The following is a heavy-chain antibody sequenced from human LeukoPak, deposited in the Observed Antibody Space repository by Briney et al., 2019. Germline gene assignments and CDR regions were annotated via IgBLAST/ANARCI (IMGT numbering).Heavy chain of an antibody. Sequence: GGSLRLSCAASGFTFSSYEMNWVRQAPGKGLEWVSYISSCGSTIYYADSVKGRFTISRDNAKNSLYLQMNSLRAEDTAVYYCARDPGSGSYYPPGYYYGMDVWGKGTTVTVSS. CDR2: ISSCGSTI. CDR1: GFTFSSYE. V-gene: IGHV3-48*03. D-gene: IGHD3-10*01. J-gene: IGHJ6*04. CDR3: ARDPGSGSYYPPGYYYGMDV.